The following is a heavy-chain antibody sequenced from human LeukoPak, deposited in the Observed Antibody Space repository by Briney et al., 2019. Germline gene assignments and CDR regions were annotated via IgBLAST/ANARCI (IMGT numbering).Heavy chain of an antibody. CDR3: ARDKSIAVAGTIDAFDI. J-gene: IGHJ3*02. V-gene: IGHV3-11*01. CDR1: GFTFSDYY. CDR2: ISSSGSTI. D-gene: IGHD6-19*01. Sequence: GGSLRLSCAASGFTFSDYYMSWIRQAPGKGLEWVSYISSSGSTIYYADSVKGRFTISRDNAKNSLYLQMNSLRAGDTAVYYCARDKSIAVAGTIDAFDIWGQGTMVTVSS.